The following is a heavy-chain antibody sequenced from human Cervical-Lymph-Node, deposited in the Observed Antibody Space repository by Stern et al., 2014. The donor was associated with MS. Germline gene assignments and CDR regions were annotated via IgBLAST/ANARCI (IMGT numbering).Heavy chain of an antibody. V-gene: IGHV1-69*01. Sequence: VQLVESGAEVKKPGSSVKVSCKASGGTFSSYAISWVRQAPGQGLEWMGGIIPIFGTENYAQKFQGRVTITADESTSTAYMELSSLRSEDTAVYYCARASYGDYVYYYYGMDVWGQGTTVTVSS. CDR2: IIPIFGTE. CDR3: ARASYGDYVYYYYGMDV. D-gene: IGHD4-17*01. J-gene: IGHJ6*02. CDR1: GGTFSSYA.